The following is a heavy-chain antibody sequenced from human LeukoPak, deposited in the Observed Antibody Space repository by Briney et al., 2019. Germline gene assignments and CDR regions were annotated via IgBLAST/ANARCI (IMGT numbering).Heavy chain of an antibody. CDR3: ARSPLDSYGIDY. CDR2: ISAYNGNT. Sequence: ASVKVSCKASGYTFTSYGISWVRQAPGQGLEWMGWISAYNGNTNYAQKFQGWVTMTRDTSISTAYMELSRLRSDDTAVYYCARSPLDSYGIDYWGQGTLVTVSS. V-gene: IGHV1-18*01. D-gene: IGHD5-18*01. J-gene: IGHJ4*02. CDR1: GYTFTSYG.